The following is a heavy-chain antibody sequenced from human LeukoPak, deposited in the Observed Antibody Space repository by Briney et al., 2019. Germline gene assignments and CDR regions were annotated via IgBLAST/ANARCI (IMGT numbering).Heavy chain of an antibody. CDR3: ARESSSSRYFMDV. D-gene: IGHD6-6*01. CDR1: GGSTRTSTSY. CDR2: IHYSGST. V-gene: IGHV4-39*07. J-gene: IGHJ6*03. Sequence: SETLSLTCSVSGGSTRTSTSYWGWVRQPPGKGLEWIGSIHYSGSTYKNPSLKSRVTISMDTSGSQFSLKVTSLTAADSAVYFCARESSSSRYFMDVWRRGTTVTVSS.